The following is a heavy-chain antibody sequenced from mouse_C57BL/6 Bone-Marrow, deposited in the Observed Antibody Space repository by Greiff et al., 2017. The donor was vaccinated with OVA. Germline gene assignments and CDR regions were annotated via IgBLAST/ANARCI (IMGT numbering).Heavy chain of an antibody. CDR2: INPNNGGT. CDR3: AREYFDG. J-gene: IGHJ1*03. CDR1: GYTFTDYY. V-gene: IGHV1-26*01. Sequence: EVQLQQSGPELVKPGASVKISCKASGYTFTDYYMNWVKQRPGKSLEWIGDINPNNGGTSYNQKFKGTATLTVDKSSSTAYMGLRSLTSEYSAGYYCAREYFDGWGTGTTVTVSS.